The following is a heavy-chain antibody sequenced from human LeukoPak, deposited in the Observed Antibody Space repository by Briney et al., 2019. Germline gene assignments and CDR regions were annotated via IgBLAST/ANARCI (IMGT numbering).Heavy chain of an antibody. CDR1: GFTFSTYW. CDR2: IKNDGSAT. D-gene: IGHD6-13*01. J-gene: IGHJ4*02. V-gene: IGHV3-74*01. Sequence: GGSLRLSCAASGFTFSTYWMYWVRQAPGKGLVWVSRIKNDGSATRYADSVKGRFTISRDNAKNTLYLQMNSLRAEDTAVYYCARGIAAEESVAIDYWGQGTLVTVSS. CDR3: ARGIAAEESVAIDY.